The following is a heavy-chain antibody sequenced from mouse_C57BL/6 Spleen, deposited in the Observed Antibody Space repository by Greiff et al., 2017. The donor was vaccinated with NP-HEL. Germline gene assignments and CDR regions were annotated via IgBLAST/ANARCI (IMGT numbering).Heavy chain of an antibody. CDR1: GYTFTSYW. CDR3: ARGANWDPFAY. V-gene: IGHV1-61*01. D-gene: IGHD4-1*01. J-gene: IGHJ3*01. Sequence: VQLQQSGAELVRPGSSVKLSCKASGYTFTSYWMDWVKQRPGQGLEWIGNIYPSDSETHYNQKFKDKATLTVDKSSSTAYMQLSSLTSEDSAVYYCARGANWDPFAYWGQGTLVTVSA. CDR2: IYPSDSET.